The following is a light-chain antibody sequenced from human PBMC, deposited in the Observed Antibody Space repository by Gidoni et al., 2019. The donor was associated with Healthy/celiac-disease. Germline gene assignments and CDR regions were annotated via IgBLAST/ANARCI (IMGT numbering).Light chain of an antibody. Sequence: EIVMTQSPATLSVSPGERATLSCRASPSVSSNLAWYQQKPGQAPRLLIYGASTRATCIPARFSGSGSGTEFTLTISSLQSEDFAVYYCQQYNNWPPLTFXGXTKVEIK. J-gene: IGKJ4*01. CDR1: PSVSSN. CDR2: GAS. V-gene: IGKV3-15*01. CDR3: QQYNNWPPLT.